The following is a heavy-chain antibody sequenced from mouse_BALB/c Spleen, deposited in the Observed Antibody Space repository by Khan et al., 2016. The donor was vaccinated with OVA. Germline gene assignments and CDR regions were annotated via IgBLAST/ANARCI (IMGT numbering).Heavy chain of an antibody. CDR1: GFTFSDYG. V-gene: IGHV5-15*02. Sequence: EVELVESGGGLVQPGGSRKLSCVASGFTFSDYGMAWVRQAPGKGPEWVAFISSLAYTIYYADTVTGRFPISRADAKNTLYLEMSSLRSEDTAMYYCARGRACFAYWGQGTLVTVSA. CDR3: ARGRACFAY. J-gene: IGHJ3*01. CDR2: ISSLAYTI.